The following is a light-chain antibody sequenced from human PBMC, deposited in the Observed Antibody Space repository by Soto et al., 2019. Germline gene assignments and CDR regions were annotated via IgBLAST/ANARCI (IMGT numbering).Light chain of an antibody. Sequence: EIVMTQSPATLSVSPGERATLSCRASQSVSSNLAWYQQKPGQAPRLLIYGASTRATGIPARFSGSGSGTEFTLTISSLQSEDFEVYYCQKYNNWPQTFGQGTKVEI. CDR2: GAS. CDR3: QKYNNWPQT. CDR1: QSVSSN. J-gene: IGKJ1*01. V-gene: IGKV3-15*01.